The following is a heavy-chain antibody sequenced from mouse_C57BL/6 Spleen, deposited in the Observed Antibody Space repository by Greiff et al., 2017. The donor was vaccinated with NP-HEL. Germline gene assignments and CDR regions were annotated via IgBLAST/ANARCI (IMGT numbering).Heavy chain of an antibody. Sequence: VQLQQSGAELVKPGASVKLSCKASGYTFTEYTIHWVKQRSGQGLEWIGWFYPGSGSIKYNEKFKDKATLTADKSSSTVYMELRSLTSEDSAVYYCARYYDGYYWFAYWGQGTLVTVSA. D-gene: IGHD2-3*01. CDR2: FYPGSGSI. CDR3: ARYYDGYYWFAY. CDR1: GYTFTEYT. J-gene: IGHJ3*01. V-gene: IGHV1-62-2*01.